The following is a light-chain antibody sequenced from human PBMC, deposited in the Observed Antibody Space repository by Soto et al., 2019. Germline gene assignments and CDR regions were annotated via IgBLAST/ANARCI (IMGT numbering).Light chain of an antibody. CDR1: RGSIASSY. Sequence: NFMLTQPHSVSASPGKTVTISCTRSRGSIASSYVQWYQLRPGSSPTTVIYEDDQRTAGVPDRFSGSVDTSSNSASLTISGLQIEDEADYFCQSYDTSLLIFGGGTKLTVL. J-gene: IGLJ2*01. V-gene: IGLV6-57*01. CDR3: QSYDTSLLI. CDR2: EDD.